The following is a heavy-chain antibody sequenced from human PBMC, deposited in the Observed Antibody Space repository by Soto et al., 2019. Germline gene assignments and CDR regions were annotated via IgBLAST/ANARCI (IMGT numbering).Heavy chain of an antibody. CDR1: GGSISSGAYY. Sequence: QVQLQESGPGLVKPSQTLSLTCTVSGGSISSGAYYGNWIRQHPGKGLEWIGYIYYSGSTYYNPSLKSRVTISLDTSKNQFSLKLSSVTAADTAVYYCTRGSSSWPYYFDYWGQGTLVTVSS. CDR3: TRGSSSWPYYFDY. CDR2: IYYSGST. V-gene: IGHV4-31*03. J-gene: IGHJ4*02. D-gene: IGHD6-13*01.